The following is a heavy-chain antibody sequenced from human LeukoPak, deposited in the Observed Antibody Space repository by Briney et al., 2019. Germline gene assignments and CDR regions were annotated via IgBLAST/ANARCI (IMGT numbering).Heavy chain of an antibody. CDR3: ASGTFDGPLYGTYWYFHF. D-gene: IGHD1-14*01. CDR2: VYSNGNT. CDR1: GGSIYNNY. Sequence: SETLSLTCTVSGGSIYNNYWTWIRQTPGKGLEWIGYVYSNGNTNYSPSLKSRVTMSIETSRSQFSLTVTSVTAADTAVYYCASGTFDGPLYGTYWYFHFWGRGTLVTVSS. V-gene: IGHV4-59*01. J-gene: IGHJ2*01.